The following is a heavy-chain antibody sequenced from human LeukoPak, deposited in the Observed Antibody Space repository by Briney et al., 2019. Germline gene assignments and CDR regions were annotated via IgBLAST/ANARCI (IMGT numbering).Heavy chain of an antibody. V-gene: IGHV1-24*01. D-gene: IGHD6-19*01. Sequence: ASVKVSCKVSGYTLTELSMHWVRQAPGKGLEWMGGFDPEDGETIYAQKFQGRVTMTEDTSTDTAYMELSSLRSEDTAVYYCSKGGAAGTHFFDYWGQGTLVTVSS. CDR1: GYTLTELS. J-gene: IGHJ4*02. CDR2: FDPEDGET. CDR3: SKGGAAGTHFFDY.